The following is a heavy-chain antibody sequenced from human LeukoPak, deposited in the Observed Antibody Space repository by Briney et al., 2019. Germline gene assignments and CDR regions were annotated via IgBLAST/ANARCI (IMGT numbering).Heavy chain of an antibody. J-gene: IGHJ6*03. Sequence: GASVTVSCTVSGSTLTELSMHWVRQAPGEGLEWMGGFDPEDGGPIYAQKFQGRVTMTRDTSISTAYMELSRLRSDDTAVYYCASQYYYGSGRPSLYYYYMDVWGKGTTVTVSS. CDR2: FDPEDGGP. CDR3: ASQYYYGSGRPSLYYYYMDV. D-gene: IGHD3-10*01. CDR1: GSTLTELS. V-gene: IGHV1-24*01.